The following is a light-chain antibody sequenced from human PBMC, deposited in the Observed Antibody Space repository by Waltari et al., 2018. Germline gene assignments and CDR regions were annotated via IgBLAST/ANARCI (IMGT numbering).Light chain of an antibody. CDR1: QDITTY. Sequence: DIQMTQSPSSLSASVGDRVTITCQAVQDITTYLNWYQHKPGKAHKLPIYHASNFETEVPSRFSGSGSGTDFTFTISSLQPEDFAVYYCQQYHEWYTFGQGTKLEIK. CDR3: QQYHEWYT. J-gene: IGKJ2*01. CDR2: HAS. V-gene: IGKV1-33*01.